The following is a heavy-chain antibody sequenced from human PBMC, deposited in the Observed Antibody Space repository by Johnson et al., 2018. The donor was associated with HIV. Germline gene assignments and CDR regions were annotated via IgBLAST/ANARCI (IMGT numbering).Heavy chain of an antibody. CDR3: AREELEPDVFDI. V-gene: IGHV3-74*01. J-gene: IGHJ3*02. CDR2: IKSDGSST. D-gene: IGHD1-1*01. CDR1: GFNFSNYW. Sequence: EVPLVESGGGLVQPGGSLRLSCAASGFNFSNYWMEWVRQAPGKGLVWVSRIKSDGSSTTYADSVKGRFIISRDNAKNTLYLEMKSLRVDDTAVYYCAREELEPDVFDIWGQGTMVTVSS.